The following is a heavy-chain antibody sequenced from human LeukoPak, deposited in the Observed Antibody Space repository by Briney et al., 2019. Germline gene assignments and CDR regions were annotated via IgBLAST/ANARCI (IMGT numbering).Heavy chain of an antibody. Sequence: GGSLRLSCAASGFTFSSYEMNWVRQAPGKGLEWVSYISSSGSTIYYADSVKGRFTISRDNAKNSLYLQMNSLSAEDTAVYYCASDDGDIDYWGQGTLVTVSS. D-gene: IGHD4-17*01. CDR2: ISSSGSTI. V-gene: IGHV3-48*03. J-gene: IGHJ4*02. CDR3: ASDDGDIDY. CDR1: GFTFSSYE.